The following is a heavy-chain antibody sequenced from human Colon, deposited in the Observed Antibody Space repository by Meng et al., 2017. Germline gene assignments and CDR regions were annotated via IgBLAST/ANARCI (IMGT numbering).Heavy chain of an antibody. V-gene: IGHV4-34*01. CDR2: INHSGST. CDR1: GGSFSGYY. D-gene: IGHD3-22*01. CDR3: ARVCPPEYYYDSSGYLNWFDP. J-gene: IGHJ5*02. Sequence: HVELHQWGAGLLQPSEPLSPTRAVYGGSFSGYYWSWIRQPPGKGLEWIGEINHSGSTNYNPSLKSRVTISVDTSKNQFSLKLSSVTAADTAVYYCARVCPPEYYYDSSGYLNWFDPWGQGTLVTVSS.